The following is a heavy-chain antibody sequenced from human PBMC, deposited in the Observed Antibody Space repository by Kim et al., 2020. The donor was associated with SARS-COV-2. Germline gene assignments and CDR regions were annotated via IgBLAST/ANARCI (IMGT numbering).Heavy chain of an antibody. Sequence: NYAQKFQGRVTMTRDTSISTAYMGLSRLRSDDTAVYYCASATGSSVPFDPWGQGTLVTVSS. D-gene: IGHD6-13*01. V-gene: IGHV1-2*02. CDR3: ASATGSSVPFDP. J-gene: IGHJ5*02.